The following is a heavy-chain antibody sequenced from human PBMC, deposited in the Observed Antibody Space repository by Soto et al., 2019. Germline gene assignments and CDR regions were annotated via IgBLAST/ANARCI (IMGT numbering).Heavy chain of an antibody. V-gene: IGHV1-69*13. Sequence: GASVKVSCKASGGTFSSYAISWVRQAPGQGLEWMGGIIPIFGTANYAQKFQGRVTITADESTSTAYMELSSLRSEDTAVHYCAIRPELIISTLFDYWGQGTLVTVSS. J-gene: IGHJ4*02. CDR3: AIRPELIISTLFDY. CDR1: GGTFSSYA. CDR2: IIPIFGTA. D-gene: IGHD3-10*01.